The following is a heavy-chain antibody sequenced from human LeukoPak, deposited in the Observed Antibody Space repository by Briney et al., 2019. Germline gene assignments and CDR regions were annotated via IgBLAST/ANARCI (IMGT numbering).Heavy chain of an antibody. V-gene: IGHV4-4*07. Sequence: PSETLSLTCTVSGGSISSYYWSWIRQPAGKGLEWIGRIYTSGSTNYNPSLKSRVTMSVDTSKNQFSLKLSSVTAADTAVYYCAKSRERLLWFGELLSDFDYWGQGTLVTVSS. J-gene: IGHJ4*02. CDR2: IYTSGST. CDR3: AKSRERLLWFGELLSDFDY. CDR1: GGSISSYY. D-gene: IGHD3-10*01.